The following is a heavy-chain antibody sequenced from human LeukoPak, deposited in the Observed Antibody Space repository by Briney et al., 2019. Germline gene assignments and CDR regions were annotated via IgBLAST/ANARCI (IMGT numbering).Heavy chain of an antibody. CDR1: GYTFTGYY. Sequence: ASVKVSCKASGYTFTGYYMHWVRQAPGQGLEWMGWINPSSGGTNYAQKLQGRVTMTTDTSTSTAYMELRSLRSDDTAVYYCARGNPSIAAVGPLDERDNWFDPWGQGTLVTVSS. V-gene: IGHV1-2*02. D-gene: IGHD6-13*01. J-gene: IGHJ5*02. CDR2: INPSSGGT. CDR3: ARGNPSIAAVGPLDERDNWFDP.